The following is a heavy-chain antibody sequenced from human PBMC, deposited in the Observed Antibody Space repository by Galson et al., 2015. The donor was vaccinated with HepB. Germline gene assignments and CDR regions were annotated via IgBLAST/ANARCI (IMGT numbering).Heavy chain of an antibody. CDR3: ARGSPYYDFWSGYYYYFDH. CDR1: GFTVSSNY. Sequence: SLRLSCAASGFTVSSNYMSWVRQAPGKGLEWVSILYSGGSIYYADSVKGRFTISRDNSNNTLYLQMNSLRAEDTAVYYCARGSPYYDFWSGYYYYFDHWGQGTLVTFSS. V-gene: IGHV3-53*01. CDR2: LYSGGSI. D-gene: IGHD3-3*01. J-gene: IGHJ4*02.